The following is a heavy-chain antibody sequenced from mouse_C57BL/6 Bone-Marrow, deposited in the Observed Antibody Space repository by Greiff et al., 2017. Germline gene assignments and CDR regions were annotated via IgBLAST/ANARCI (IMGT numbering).Heavy chain of an antibody. CDR2: ISYSGST. CDR1: GYSITSDY. V-gene: IGHV3-8*01. Sequence: EVQVVESGPGLATPSQTLSLTCSVTGYSITSDYWNWIRKFPGNKLEYMGYISYSGSTYYNPSLKIRISITRDTSKNQYYLQLNSVTTEDTATYYCARWDYGSSYLYCDVWGTGTTVTVSS. J-gene: IGHJ1*03. CDR3: ARWDYGSSYLYCDV. D-gene: IGHD1-1*01.